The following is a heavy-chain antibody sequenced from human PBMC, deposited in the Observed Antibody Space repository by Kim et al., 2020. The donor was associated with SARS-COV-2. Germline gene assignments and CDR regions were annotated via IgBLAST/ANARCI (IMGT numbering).Heavy chain of an antibody. D-gene: IGHD2-2*01. CDR3: ARDPLIVVVPAAIPYGMDV. Sequence: SETLSLTCAVSGGSISSSNWWSWVRQPPGKGLEWIGEIYHSGSTNYNPSLKSRVTISVDKSKNQFSLKLSSVTAADTAVYYCARDPLIVVVPAAIPYGMDVWGQGTTVTVSS. J-gene: IGHJ6*02. CDR2: IYHSGST. V-gene: IGHV4-4*02. CDR1: GGSISSSNW.